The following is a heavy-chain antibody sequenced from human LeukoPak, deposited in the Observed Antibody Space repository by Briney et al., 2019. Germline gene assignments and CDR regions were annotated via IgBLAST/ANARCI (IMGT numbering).Heavy chain of an antibody. CDR1: GGSISSGGYS. V-gene: IGHV4-30-2*01. D-gene: IGHD3-10*01. J-gene: IGHJ6*04. CDR2: IYHSGST. Sequence: SQTLSLTCAVSGGSISSGGYSWSWIRQPPGKGLEWIGYIYHSGSTYYNPSLKSRVTISVDRSKNQFSLKLSSVTAADTAVYYCARAGDYYYYYGMDVWGKGTTVTVSS. CDR3: ARAGDYYYYYGMDV.